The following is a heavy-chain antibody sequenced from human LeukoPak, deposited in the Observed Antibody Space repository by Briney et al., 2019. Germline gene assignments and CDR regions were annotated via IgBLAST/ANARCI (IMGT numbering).Heavy chain of an antibody. J-gene: IGHJ6*03. Sequence: SATLSLTCTVSGGSISSYYWSWIRQPPGKGLEWIGYIYYSGSTNYNPSLKSRVTISVDTSKNQFSLKLSSVTAADTAVYYCARLADTVRGVMDYYYYYYMDVWGKGTTVTVSS. CDR3: ARLADTVRGVMDYYYYYYMDV. D-gene: IGHD3-10*01. CDR1: GGSISSYY. V-gene: IGHV4-59*01. CDR2: IYYSGST.